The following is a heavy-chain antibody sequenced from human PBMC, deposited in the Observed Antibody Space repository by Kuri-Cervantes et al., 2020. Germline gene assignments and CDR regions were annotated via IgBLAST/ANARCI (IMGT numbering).Heavy chain of an antibody. J-gene: IGHJ6*02. Sequence: SETLSLTCTVSGGSISSYYWSWTRQPPGKGLEWIGYIYYSGSTNYNPSLKSRVTISVDTSKNQFSLKLSSVTAADTAVYYCARGTTATHIYYYYGMDVWGQGTTVTVSS. V-gene: IGHV4-59*01. CDR2: IYYSGST. D-gene: IGHD4-17*01. CDR3: ARGTTATHIYYYYGMDV. CDR1: GGSISSYY.